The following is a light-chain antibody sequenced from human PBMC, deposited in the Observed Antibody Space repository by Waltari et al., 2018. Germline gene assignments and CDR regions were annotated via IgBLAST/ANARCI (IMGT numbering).Light chain of an antibody. V-gene: IGLV2-14*03. CDR3: SSQSSNDVVL. CDR2: DVS. J-gene: IGLJ2*01. Sequence: QSALTQPASVSGSPGQSITISCTGTSSDVGGYNSVSWYQDHPGQAPKVIIYDVSKRPSGVSDRFSGSKSGNTASLTISGLQAEDEAEYYCSSQSSNDVVLFGGGTKLTVL. CDR1: SSDVGGYNS.